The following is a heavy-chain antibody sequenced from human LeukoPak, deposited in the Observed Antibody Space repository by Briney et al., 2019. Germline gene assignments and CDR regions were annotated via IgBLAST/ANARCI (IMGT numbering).Heavy chain of an antibody. CDR1: GFIFSNYA. Sequence: PGGSLRLSCAASGFIFSNYAMTWVRQAPGKGLEWVAVTWYDGSNKYYADSVRGRFTISRDNPKNTLYLQMNSLRVEDTAVYYCARVHWGNYYLNAFDIWGQGTMVTVSS. CDR3: ARVHWGNYYLNAFDI. V-gene: IGHV3-33*08. J-gene: IGHJ3*02. D-gene: IGHD3-10*01. CDR2: TWYDGSNK.